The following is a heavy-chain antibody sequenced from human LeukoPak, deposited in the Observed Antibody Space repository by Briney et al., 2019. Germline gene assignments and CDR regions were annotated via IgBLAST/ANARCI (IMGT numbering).Heavy chain of an antibody. CDR1: GFTFSTYW. Sequence: PGGSLRLSCAASGFTFSTYWMHWVRQAPGKGLVWVSLIDTDGSSTPYADSVKGRFTISRDNAKNTLYLQMNSLRAEDTAVYYCARVGGSSDFDYWGQGTLVTVSP. D-gene: IGHD3-10*01. CDR2: IDTDGSST. J-gene: IGHJ4*02. V-gene: IGHV3-74*01. CDR3: ARVGGSSDFDY.